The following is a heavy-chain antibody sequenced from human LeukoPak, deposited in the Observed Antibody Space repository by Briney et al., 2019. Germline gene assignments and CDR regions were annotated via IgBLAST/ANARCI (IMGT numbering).Heavy chain of an antibody. CDR2: INPSGGST. V-gene: IGHV1-46*01. Sequence: ASVKVSCKAFGYTFTSYYMNWVRQAPGQGLEWMGIINPSGGSTNYAQKFQGRVTMTEDTSTDTAYMELSSLRSEDTAVYYCATAPRLTMVRGVIITGLRNWFDPWGQRTLVTVSS. D-gene: IGHD3-10*01. J-gene: IGHJ5*02. CDR1: GYTFTSYY. CDR3: ATAPRLTMVRGVIITGLRNWFDP.